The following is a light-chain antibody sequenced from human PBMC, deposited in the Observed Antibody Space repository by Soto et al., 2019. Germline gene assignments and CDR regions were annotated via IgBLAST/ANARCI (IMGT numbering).Light chain of an antibody. CDR1: QSVGNS. Sequence: EIVLTQSPDTLSLSPGGRATLSCRASQSVGNSLAWYRQKPGQAPRLLIYDASNRPTGIPARFSGSGSGTDFTLTISSLEPEDFAVYFCQQRSRSLTFGGGTRVQIK. V-gene: IGKV3-11*01. J-gene: IGKJ4*01. CDR3: QQRSRSLT. CDR2: DAS.